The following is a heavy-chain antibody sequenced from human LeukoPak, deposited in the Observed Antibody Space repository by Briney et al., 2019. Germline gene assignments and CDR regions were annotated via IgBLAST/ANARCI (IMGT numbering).Heavy chain of an antibody. CDR1: GFTFSRNV. D-gene: IGHD3-22*01. J-gene: IGHJ1*01. CDR2: ISSSGSII. CDR3: ARGKYDSSPFLQH. V-gene: IGHV3-11*01. Sequence: PGGSLRLSCAASGFTFSRNVMSWIRQAPGKGLEWVSYISSSGSIIYYADSVKGRFTISRDNAKNSMYLQMNSLRAEDTAVYYCARGKYDSSPFLQHWGQGTLVTVSS.